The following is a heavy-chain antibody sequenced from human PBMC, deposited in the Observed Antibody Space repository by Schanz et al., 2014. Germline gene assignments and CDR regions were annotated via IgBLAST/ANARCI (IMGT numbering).Heavy chain of an antibody. J-gene: IGHJ4*02. Sequence: EVQLVESGGGFVQPGGSLRLSCAASGFTFSTYAMNWVRQAPGKGLEWVSSISGSAGFTYYADSVQGRFTISRDNSKNSLYLQMNSLRAEDTAVYYCAKKAGTRTRDLESWGQGTVVTVSS. V-gene: IGHV3-23*04. CDR3: AKKAGTRTRDLES. CDR1: GFTFSTYA. D-gene: IGHD6-19*01. CDR2: ISGSAGFT.